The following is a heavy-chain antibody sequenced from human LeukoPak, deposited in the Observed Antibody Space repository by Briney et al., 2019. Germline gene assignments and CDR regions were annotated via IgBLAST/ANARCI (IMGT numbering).Heavy chain of an antibody. CDR2: INPSGGST. V-gene: IGHV1-46*01. CDR1: GYTFTSYY. Sequence: VASVNVSCKASGYTFTSYYMHWVRQAPGQGLEWMGIINPSGGSTSYAQKFQGRVTMTEDTSTDTAYMELSSLRSEDTAVYYCATAGFRYYYDSSGYYHDYWGQGTLVTVSS. J-gene: IGHJ4*02. D-gene: IGHD3-22*01. CDR3: ATAGFRYYYDSSGYYHDY.